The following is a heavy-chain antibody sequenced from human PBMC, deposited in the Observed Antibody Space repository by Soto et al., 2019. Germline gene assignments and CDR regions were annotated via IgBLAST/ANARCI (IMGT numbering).Heavy chain of an antibody. CDR3: AKDRRPARPHYGMDV. CDR2: ISWDGGST. J-gene: IGHJ6*02. CDR1: GFTFDDYA. Sequence: GGSLRLSCAASGFTFDDYAMHWVRQAPGKGLEWVSLISWDGGSTYYADSVKGRFTISRDNSKNSLYLQMNSLRAEDTALYYCAKDRRPARPHYGMDVWGQGTTVTVS. V-gene: IGHV3-43D*04. D-gene: IGHD6-6*01.